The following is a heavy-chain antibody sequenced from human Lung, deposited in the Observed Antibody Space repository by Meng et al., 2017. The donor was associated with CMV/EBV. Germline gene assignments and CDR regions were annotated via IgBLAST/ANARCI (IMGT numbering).Heavy chain of an antibody. J-gene: IGHJ4*02. CDR2: IKSKTDGETA. CDR1: GFTFSNAW. D-gene: IGHD1-1*01. CDR3: IWNDLGDY. Sequence: EVRLGVAGRGSVTPCGSLILACAGSGFTFSNAWMNWVRQAPGKGLGWVGRIKSKTDGETADYNAPVKGRFTISRDDSKNTLYLQMNSLKTEDTAIYYCIWNDLGDYWGQGTLVTVSS. V-gene: IGHV3-15*01.